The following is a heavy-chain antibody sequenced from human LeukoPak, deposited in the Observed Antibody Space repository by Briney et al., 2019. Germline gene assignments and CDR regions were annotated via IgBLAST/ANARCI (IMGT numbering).Heavy chain of an antibody. CDR3: ARGGSSGYDWDY. V-gene: IGHV4-59*01. CDR2: IYYSGST. J-gene: IGHJ4*02. Sequence: SETLSLTCTVSGGSISSYYWSWIRQPPGKGLEWIGYIYYSGSTNYNPSLKSRVTISVDTSKNQFSLKLSSVTAADTAVYYCARGGSSGYDWDYWGQGTLVTVSS. CDR1: GGSISSYY. D-gene: IGHD5-12*01.